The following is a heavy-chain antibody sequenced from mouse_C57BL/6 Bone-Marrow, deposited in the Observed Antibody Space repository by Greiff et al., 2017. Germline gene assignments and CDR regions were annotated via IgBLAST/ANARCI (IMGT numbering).Heavy chain of an antibody. D-gene: IGHD1-1*01. J-gene: IGHJ1*03. CDR2: IYPGSGST. Sequence: QVQLQQPGAELVKPGASVKMSCKASGYTFTSYWITWVKQRPGQGLEWIGDIYPGSGSTNYNEKFKSKATLTVDTSSSTAYMQRSSLTSEASAVYYCARGGYGTNWYFDVWGTGTTVTVSS. V-gene: IGHV1-55*01. CDR1: GYTFTSYW. CDR3: ARGGYGTNWYFDV.